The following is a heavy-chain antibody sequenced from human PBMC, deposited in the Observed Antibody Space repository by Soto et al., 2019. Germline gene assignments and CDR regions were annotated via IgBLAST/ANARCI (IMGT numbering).Heavy chain of an antibody. CDR1: GYTFTSYD. J-gene: IGHJ4*02. CDR3: ARGRYHSKNRNVSVYVDY. Sequence: QVQLVQSGAEVKKPGASVKVSCKASGYTFTSYDINWVRQATGQGLEWMGWMNPNSGNTGYAQKFQGRVTMTRNTSISTAYMELSSLRSEDTAVYYCARGRYHSKNRNVSVYVDYWGQGTLVTVSS. D-gene: IGHD1-1*01. V-gene: IGHV1-8*01. CDR2: MNPNSGNT.